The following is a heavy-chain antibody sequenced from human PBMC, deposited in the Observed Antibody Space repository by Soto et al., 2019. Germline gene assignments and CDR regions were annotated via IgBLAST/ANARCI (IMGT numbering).Heavy chain of an antibody. CDR3: ARGDTMVRGVMVSWMDV. CDR2: IFGSDVNT. V-gene: IGHV3-23*01. D-gene: IGHD3-10*01. CDR1: GFTFNMNA. Sequence: PGGSLRLSCAASGFTFNMNAMTWVRQAPGKGLEWVSVIFGSDVNTYYADSVKGRFTISRDNSKNTLYLQMNSLRVEDTAVYYCARGDTMVRGVMVSWMDVWGQGTTVTVSS. J-gene: IGHJ6*02.